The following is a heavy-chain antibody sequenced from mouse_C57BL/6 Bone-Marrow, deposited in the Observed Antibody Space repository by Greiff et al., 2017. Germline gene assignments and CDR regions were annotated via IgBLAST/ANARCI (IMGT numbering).Heavy chain of an antibody. CDR2: IYPGSGNT. J-gene: IGHJ2*01. CDR1: GYTFTDYY. CDR3: AREGSYCYGSSYDVDY. D-gene: IGHD1-1*01. V-gene: IGHV1-76*01. Sequence: VQLQQSGAELVRPGASVKLSCKASGYTFTDYYINWVKQRPGQGLEWIARIYPGSGNTYYNEKFKGKGTLTAAKSSSTAYMKLSSLTSEDSAVYYCAREGSYCYGSSYDVDYGGRGTTLTVSA.